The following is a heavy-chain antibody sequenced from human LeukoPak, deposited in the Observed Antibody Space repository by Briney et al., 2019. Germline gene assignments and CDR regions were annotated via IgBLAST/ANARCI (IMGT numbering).Heavy chain of an antibody. D-gene: IGHD6-13*01. Sequence: MPAETLSLTCTVSGASISSYYWSWVRQPPGKGLEWLGHIYYSGSTNYNPSLKSRVTISVDPSKNQFSLKLSSVTAADTAVYYCARGDSSWYEGNWFDPWGQGPLVPVSS. CDR1: GASISSYY. J-gene: IGHJ5*02. V-gene: IGHV4-59*12. CDR2: IYYSGST. CDR3: ARGDSSWYEGNWFDP.